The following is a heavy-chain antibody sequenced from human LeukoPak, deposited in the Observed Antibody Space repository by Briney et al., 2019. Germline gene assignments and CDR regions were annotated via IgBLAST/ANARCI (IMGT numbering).Heavy chain of an antibody. Sequence: PSETLSLTCNVSGGSNSSNTYFWGWIRRPPGKGLEWIGSIRYSGSTYYNPSLKSRVTISVDTSKNQFSLNLSSLTAADTAVYYCATSDTVSTYNWFDPWGQGTLVTVS. D-gene: IGHD5/OR15-5a*01. CDR1: GGSNSSNTYF. CDR2: IRYSGST. V-gene: IGHV4-39*01. CDR3: ATSDTVSTYNWFDP. J-gene: IGHJ5*02.